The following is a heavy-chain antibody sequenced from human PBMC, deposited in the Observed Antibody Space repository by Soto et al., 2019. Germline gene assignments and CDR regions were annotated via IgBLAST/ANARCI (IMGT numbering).Heavy chain of an antibody. D-gene: IGHD2-2*02. Sequence: PSETLSPTCGVSGDSTRSRYSWTCLRRPPGRGRGWICAVNQSGTSNYNPSLKGRVTTSIAHSKHPLSLKVASVTPADPPVNYFARHTRGLDFWGQGTPVTVSS. CDR1: GDSTRSRYS. J-gene: IGHJ4*01. CDR3: ARHTRGLDF. CDR2: VNQSGTS. V-gene: IGHV4-4*02.